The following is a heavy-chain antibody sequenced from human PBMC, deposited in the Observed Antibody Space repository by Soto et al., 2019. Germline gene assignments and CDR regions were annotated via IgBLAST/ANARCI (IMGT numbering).Heavy chain of an antibody. Sequence: GGSLRLSCAGSGIPFSSYAMSWVRQAPGKGLEWVSVISGSGGSTYYADSVKGRFTISRDNSKNTLYLQMNSLRAEDTAVYYCAKDSSHREYYGSGSYWLYYYYGMDVWGQGTTVTVSS. V-gene: IGHV3-23*01. CDR3: AKDSSHREYYGSGSYWLYYYYGMDV. CDR1: GIPFSSYA. D-gene: IGHD3-10*01. J-gene: IGHJ6*02. CDR2: ISGSGGST.